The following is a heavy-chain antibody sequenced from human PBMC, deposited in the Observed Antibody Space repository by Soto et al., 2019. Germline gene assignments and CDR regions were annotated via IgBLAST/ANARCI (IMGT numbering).Heavy chain of an antibody. CDR1: GFTFTNSH. Sequence: EVQLLESGGGLVQPGGSLRLSCAASGFTFTNSHMSWVRQAPGKGLEWVSSISNRGADTYYIDSVKGRFSISRDNSRDKLYLQMNSLRAEETAVYYGTKRIEGWGPFDPWGQGTLVTVSS. CDR3: TKRIEGWGPFDP. V-gene: IGHV3-23*01. J-gene: IGHJ5*02. D-gene: IGHD1-26*01. CDR2: ISNRGADT.